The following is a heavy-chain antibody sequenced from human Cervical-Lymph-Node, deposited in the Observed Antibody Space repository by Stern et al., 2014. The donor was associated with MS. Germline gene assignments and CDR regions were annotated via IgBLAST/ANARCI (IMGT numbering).Heavy chain of an antibody. CDR3: ARPSNSGLFFQH. CDR2: IYPGDSDT. D-gene: IGHD6-19*01. Sequence: EVQLVESGAEVKKPGESLRISCKGSGYIFSTYWIGWVRQMPGKGLEGMGIIYPGDSDTRYSQYSPGQVTFSADKSISTAYLQWSSLKASDTAMYYCARPSNSGLFFQHWGQGTLVTVSS. J-gene: IGHJ1*01. CDR1: GYIFSTYW. V-gene: IGHV5-51*01.